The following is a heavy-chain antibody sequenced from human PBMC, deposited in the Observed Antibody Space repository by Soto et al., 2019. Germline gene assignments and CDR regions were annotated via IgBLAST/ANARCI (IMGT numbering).Heavy chain of an antibody. J-gene: IGHJ5*02. V-gene: IGHV3-21*01. CDR2: ISSSSSYI. CDR3: ARGRDSWFDP. Sequence: PGGSLRLSCAASGFTFSSYSMNWVRQAPWKGLEWVSSISSSSSYIYYADSVKGRFTISRDNAKNSLYLQMNSLRAEDTAVYYCARGRDSWFDPWGQGTLVTVSS. CDR1: GFTFSSYS. D-gene: IGHD2-15*01.